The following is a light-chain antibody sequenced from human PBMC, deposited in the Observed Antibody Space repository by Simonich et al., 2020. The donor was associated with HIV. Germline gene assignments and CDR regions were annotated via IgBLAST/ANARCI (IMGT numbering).Light chain of an antibody. CDR3: QQYGSSPFT. CDR2: GAS. J-gene: IGKJ3*01. V-gene: IGKV3-20*01. CDR1: QSVSSN. Sequence: EIVMTQSPATLSVSPGERATLSCRASQSVSSNLAWYQQKPGQAPRLLIYGASSRATGIPDRFSGSGSGTDFTLTITRLAPEDFAMYYCQQYGSSPFTFGPGTKVEIK.